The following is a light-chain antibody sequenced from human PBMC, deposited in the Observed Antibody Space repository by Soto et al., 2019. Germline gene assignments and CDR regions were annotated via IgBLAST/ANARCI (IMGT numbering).Light chain of an antibody. Sequence: DIQLTQSPSSLSASVGDRVTLTCRASQSISTSLNWYQQKPGKAPNLLIFTSSNLESGVPSRFSGSGSGTDFTLTISSLQPEDFATYFCQQGYSRPRTFGQGTKVDIK. J-gene: IGKJ1*01. V-gene: IGKV1-39*01. CDR1: QSISTS. CDR2: TSS. CDR3: QQGYSRPRT.